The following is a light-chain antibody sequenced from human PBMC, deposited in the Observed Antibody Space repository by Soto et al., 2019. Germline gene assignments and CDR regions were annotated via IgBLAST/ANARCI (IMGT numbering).Light chain of an antibody. CDR1: QSVSDSF. J-gene: IGKJ5*01. Sequence: EIVLTQSPGTLSLSPGERATLSCRASQSVSDSFIAWYQQRPGQAPRLLIYGASSRATGTPDRFSGSGSGTDFTLTISRLEPEDFAVYYCQQHGGSPITFGQGTRLEIK. CDR3: QQHGGSPIT. V-gene: IGKV3-20*01. CDR2: GAS.